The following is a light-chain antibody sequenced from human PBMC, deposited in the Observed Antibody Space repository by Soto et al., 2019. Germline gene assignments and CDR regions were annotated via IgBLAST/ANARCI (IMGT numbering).Light chain of an antibody. Sequence: QSVLTQPASVSGSPGQSITISCTGTSSDVGSYNLVSWYQQHPGKAPKLMIYEGSKRPSGVSNRFSGSKSGNTASLTISGLQAEDEADYYCSSHAGSNSLMVFGGGTKLTVL. V-gene: IGLV2-14*02. J-gene: IGLJ2*01. CDR1: SSDVGSYNL. CDR2: EGS. CDR3: SSHAGSNSLMV.